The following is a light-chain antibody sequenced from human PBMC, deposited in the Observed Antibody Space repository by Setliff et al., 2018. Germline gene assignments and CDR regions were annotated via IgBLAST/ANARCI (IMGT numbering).Light chain of an antibody. CDR3: SSHSSTGTYV. Sequence: QSALTQPASVSGSPGQSITISCTGTSSDVGYYNYVSWYQQHPGEAPQLKIYEVSNRPPGVSDRFTGSKSGNTASLTISGLQAGDEADYYCSSHSSTGTYVFGTGTKVTVL. V-gene: IGLV2-14*01. CDR2: EVS. J-gene: IGLJ1*01. CDR1: SSDVGYYNY.